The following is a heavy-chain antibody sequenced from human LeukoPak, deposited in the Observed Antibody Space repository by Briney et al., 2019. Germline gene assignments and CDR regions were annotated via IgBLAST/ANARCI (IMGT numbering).Heavy chain of an antibody. CDR2: IYTSGST. V-gene: IGHV4-61*02. CDR3: ASTFGYSSSWYSIDY. CDR1: GGSISSGSYY. D-gene: IGHD6-13*01. Sequence: SQTLSLTCTVSGGSISSGSYYWSWLRQPAGQGLEWIGRIYTSGSTNYNPSLKSRVTISVDTSKNQLSLKLSSVTAADTAVYYCASTFGYSSSWYSIDYWGQGTLVTVSS. J-gene: IGHJ4*02.